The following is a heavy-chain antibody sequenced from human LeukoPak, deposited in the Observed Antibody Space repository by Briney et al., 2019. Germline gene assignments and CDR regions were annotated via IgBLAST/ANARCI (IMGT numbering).Heavy chain of an antibody. D-gene: IGHD1-26*01. CDR1: GFTFSSYG. CDR2: ISYDGSNK. V-gene: IGHV3-30*03. J-gene: IGHJ4*02. CDR3: ARAPVGTTPPLDY. Sequence: GGSLRLSCAASGFTFSSYGMHWVRQAPGKGLEWVAVISYDGSNKYYADSVKGRFTISRDNSKNTLYLQMNSLRAEDTAVYYCARAPVGTTPPLDYWGQGTLVTVSS.